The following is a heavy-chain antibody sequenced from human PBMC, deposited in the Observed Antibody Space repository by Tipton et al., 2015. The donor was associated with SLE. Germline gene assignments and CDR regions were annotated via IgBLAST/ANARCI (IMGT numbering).Heavy chain of an antibody. V-gene: IGHV4-31*03. CDR3: ARDGLGYSSAFDI. CDR2: IYYSGGT. CDR1: GGSISSHY. D-gene: IGHD6-6*01. J-gene: IGHJ3*02. Sequence: TLSLTCTVSGGSISSHYWSWIRQHPGKGLEWIGYIYYSGGTYYNPSLKSRVTISVDTSKNQFSLKLSSVTAADTAVYYCARDGLGYSSAFDIWGQGTMVTVSS.